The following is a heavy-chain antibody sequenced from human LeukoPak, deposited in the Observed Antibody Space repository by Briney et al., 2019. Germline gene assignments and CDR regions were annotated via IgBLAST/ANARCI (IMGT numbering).Heavy chain of an antibody. CDR3: ARGRYCSADICSGGDAFDI. Sequence: TETLSLTCTVSGGSINNYYWSWIRQPAGKGLEWIGRIYTRGSTNYNPSLKSRVTMSVDTSKNQFSLKLSSVTAADTAVYYCARGRYCSADICSGGDAFDIWGQGTMVSVSS. D-gene: IGHD2-15*01. J-gene: IGHJ3*02. V-gene: IGHV4-4*07. CDR2: IYTRGST. CDR1: GGSINNYY.